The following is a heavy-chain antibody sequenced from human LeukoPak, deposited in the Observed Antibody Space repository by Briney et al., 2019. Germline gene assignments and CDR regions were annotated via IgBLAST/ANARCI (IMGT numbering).Heavy chain of an antibody. CDR1: GYSFTTYW. J-gene: IGHJ5*02. V-gene: IGHV5-51*01. Sequence: GESLKISCKASGYSFTTYWIGWVRQMPGKGLEWMGIIYPADSDARYSPSFQGQVTISADRSINTAFLQWSTLKASDTAMYYCARVPESYDNGGNYHRWFDPWGQGTLVTVSS. D-gene: IGHD3-22*01. CDR3: ARVPESYDNGGNYHRWFDP. CDR2: IYPADSDA.